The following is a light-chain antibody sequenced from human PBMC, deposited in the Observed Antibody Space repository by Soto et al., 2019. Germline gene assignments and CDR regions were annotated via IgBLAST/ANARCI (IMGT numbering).Light chain of an antibody. J-gene: IGLJ1*01. V-gene: IGLV1-47*01. CDR2: RNN. Sequence: QSVLTQPPSASGTPGHRVTISCSGSASNIGSNYVYWYQQFPGMAPKLLIYRNNQRPSGVPDRFSGSKSGTSASLAISGLRSEDEGDYFCAAWDDTLSELFGTGTKVTVL. CDR1: ASNIGSNY. CDR3: AAWDDTLSEL.